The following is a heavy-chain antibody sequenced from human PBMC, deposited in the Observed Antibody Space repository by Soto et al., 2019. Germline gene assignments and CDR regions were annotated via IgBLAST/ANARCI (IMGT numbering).Heavy chain of an antibody. D-gene: IGHD6-19*01. CDR3: ARGAIAVAGTFDY. CDR2: ISYDGSNK. J-gene: IGHJ4*02. V-gene: IGHV3-30-3*01. CDR1: GFTFSSYA. Sequence: QVQLVESGGGVVQPGRSLRLSCAASGFTFSSYATHWVRQAPGKGLEWVAVISYDGSNKYYADSVKGRFTISRDNSKNTLYLQMNSLRAEDTAVYYCARGAIAVAGTFDYWGQGTLVTVSS.